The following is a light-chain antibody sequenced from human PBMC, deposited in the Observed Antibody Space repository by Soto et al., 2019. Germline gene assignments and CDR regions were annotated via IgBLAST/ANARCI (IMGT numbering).Light chain of an antibody. CDR2: DVS. Sequence: QSALTQPASVSGSPGQSITISCTGTSSDVGGYNYVSWYQHHPGKAPKLMIYDVSNRPSGVSNRFSGSKSGNTASLTISGLQAEDEADYYCSSYTSSSTPRVVFGGGTKVTVL. CDR1: SSDVGGYNY. V-gene: IGLV2-14*03. J-gene: IGLJ2*01. CDR3: SSYTSSSTPRVV.